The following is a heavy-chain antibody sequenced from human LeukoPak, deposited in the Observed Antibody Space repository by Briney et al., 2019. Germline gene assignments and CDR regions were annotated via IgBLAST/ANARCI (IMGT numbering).Heavy chain of an antibody. Sequence: PGGALRLSCAASGFTFSSYGMHWVRQAPGKGLEWVAVISYDGSNKYYADSVKGRFTISRDNSKNTLYLQMNSLRAEDTAVYYCAKLTGFRHSSSFDDYWGQGTLVTVSS. CDR1: GFTFSSYG. CDR3: AKLTGFRHSSSFDDY. V-gene: IGHV3-30*18. CDR2: ISYDGSNK. J-gene: IGHJ4*02. D-gene: IGHD6-13*01.